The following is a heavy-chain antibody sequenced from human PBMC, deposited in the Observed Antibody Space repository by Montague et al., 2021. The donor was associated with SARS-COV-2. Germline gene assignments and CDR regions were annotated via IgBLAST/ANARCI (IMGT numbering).Heavy chain of an antibody. Sequence: PALVKPTQTLTLTCTFSGFSLSTSGMCVSWIRQPPGKALEWLALIDWDDDKYYSTSLKTRLTISKDTSKNQVVLTMTNMDPVDTATYYCARMPVLLWFGELGYYGMDVWGQGTTATVSS. J-gene: IGHJ6*02. V-gene: IGHV2-70*01. D-gene: IGHD3-10*01. CDR3: ARMPVLLWFGELGYYGMDV. CDR1: GFSLSTSGMC. CDR2: IDWDDDK.